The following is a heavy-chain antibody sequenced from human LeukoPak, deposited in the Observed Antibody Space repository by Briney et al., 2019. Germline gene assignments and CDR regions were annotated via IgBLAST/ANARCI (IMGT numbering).Heavy chain of an antibody. Sequence: PGGSLRLSCAASGFTFSIYNMNWVRQAPGKGLEWVSYISSSTSTIYYADSVKGRFTISRDNAKNSLYLQMNSLRAEDTAVYYCARGRRDGYNYYFDYWGQGTLVTVSS. V-gene: IGHV3-48*04. CDR3: ARGRRDGYNYYFDY. CDR1: GFTFSIYN. D-gene: IGHD5-24*01. CDR2: ISSSTSTI. J-gene: IGHJ4*02.